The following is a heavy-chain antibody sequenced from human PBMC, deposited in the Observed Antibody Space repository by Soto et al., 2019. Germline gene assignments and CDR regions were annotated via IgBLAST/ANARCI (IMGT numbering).Heavy chain of an antibody. D-gene: IGHD3-22*01. V-gene: IGHV3-73*01. CDR2: IRSKANSYAT. CDR3: TRPGAEVGYYYSMGYYLGDY. Sequence: GGSLRLSCAASGFTFSGSAMHWVRQASGKGLEWVGRIRSKANSYATAYAASVKGRFTISRDDSKNTAYLQMNSLKTEDTAVYYWTRPGAEVGYYYSMGYYLGDYWGEGT. J-gene: IGHJ4*02. CDR1: GFTFSGSA.